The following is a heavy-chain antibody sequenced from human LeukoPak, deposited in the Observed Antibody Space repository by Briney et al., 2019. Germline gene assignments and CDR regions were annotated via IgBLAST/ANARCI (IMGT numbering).Heavy chain of an antibody. D-gene: IGHD1-26*01. V-gene: IGHV4-34*01. CDR1: GGSFSGYY. CDR2: INHSGST. CDR3: ARGVVGARAYYYYYMDV. J-gene: IGHJ6*03. Sequence: SETLSLTCAVYGGSFSGYYWSWIRQPPGKGLEWIGEINHSGSTNYNPSLKSRATISVDASKNQFSLKLSSVTAADTAVYYCARGVVGARAYYYYYMDVWGKGTTVTVSS.